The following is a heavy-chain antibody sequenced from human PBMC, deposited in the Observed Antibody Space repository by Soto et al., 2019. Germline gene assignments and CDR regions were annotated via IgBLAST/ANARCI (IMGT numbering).Heavy chain of an antibody. V-gene: IGHV1-46*03. D-gene: IGHD3-3*02. Sequence: QVQLVQSGAEVKKPGASVKVSCKASGYTFTSHYMHWVRQAPGQGLEWMGRINPSGDSTSYAQKFQGRVTMTRDTSTSTVYMELSSLRSEDTAVYYCARAIRGYYYYYMDVWGKGTTVTVSS. CDR1: GYTFTSHY. J-gene: IGHJ6*03. CDR2: INPSGDST. CDR3: ARAIRGYYYYYMDV.